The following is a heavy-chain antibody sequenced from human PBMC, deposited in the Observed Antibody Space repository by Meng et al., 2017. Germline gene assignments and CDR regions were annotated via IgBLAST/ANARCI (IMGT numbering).Heavy chain of an antibody. D-gene: IGHD2-15*01. V-gene: IGHV4-34*01. CDR1: GGSFSGYY. CDR2: INHSGST. J-gene: IGHJ4*02. Sequence: QVQLQQWGPGLLKPSETLSLTCAVYGGSFSGYYWSWIRQPPGKGLEWIGEINHSGSTNYNPSLKSRVTISVDTSKNQFSLKLSSVTAADTAVYYCAREVVAALDYWGQGTLVTVSS. CDR3: AREVVAALDY.